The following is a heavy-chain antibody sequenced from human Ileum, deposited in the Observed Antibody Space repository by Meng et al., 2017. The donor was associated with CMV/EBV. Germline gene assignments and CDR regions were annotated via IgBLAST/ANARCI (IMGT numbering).Heavy chain of an antibody. CDR3: AREENTVNQFEY. Sequence: QWHLQVSGPGLVQPSDTLSLTCAVSGGSISTYYWTWVRQPAGKGLEWIGRINAGGSTNDNPSLKSRVTMSVDTSKNQFSLKVTSVTAADTAVYYCAREENTVNQFEYWGQGTLVTVSS. J-gene: IGHJ4*02. CDR2: INAGGST. D-gene: IGHD4-17*01. V-gene: IGHV4-4*07. CDR1: GGSISTYY.